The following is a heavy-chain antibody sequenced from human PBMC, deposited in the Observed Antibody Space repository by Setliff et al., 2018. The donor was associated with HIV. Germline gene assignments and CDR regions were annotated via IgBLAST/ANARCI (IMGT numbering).Heavy chain of an antibody. Sequence: ASVKVSCKASGYTFTGHYLNWVRTAPGQGLEWLGWVNPNSGDAIYAQNFQGRVNMTRDTSINAAYMELRGLRSDDTAVYYCARNFGLSPSGKYYYYYGMDILGQGTTVTVSS. V-gene: IGHV1-2*02. D-gene: IGHD3-10*01. J-gene: IGHJ6*02. CDR1: GYTFTGHY. CDR3: ARNFGLSPSGKYYYYYGMDI. CDR2: VNPNSGDA.